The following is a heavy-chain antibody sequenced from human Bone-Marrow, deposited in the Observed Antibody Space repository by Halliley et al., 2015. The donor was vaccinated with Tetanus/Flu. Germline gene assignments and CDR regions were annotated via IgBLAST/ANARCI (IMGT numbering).Heavy chain of an antibody. V-gene: IGHV4-34*12. J-gene: IGHJ6*02. CDR1: GGSISGNY. CDR3: MRAQGPYFNGMDV. Sequence: TLSLTCAVTGGSISGNYWSWIRQPPGKGLEWIGEIIKTGSTDYNPSLKGRVTMSVDTSKNQLSLNLSSVTAADSAVYYCMRAQGPYFNGMDVWGQGTPVTVSS. CDR2: IIKTGST.